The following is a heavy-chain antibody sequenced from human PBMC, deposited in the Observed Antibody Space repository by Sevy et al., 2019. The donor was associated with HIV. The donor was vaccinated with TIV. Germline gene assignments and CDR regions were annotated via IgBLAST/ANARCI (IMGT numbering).Heavy chain of an antibody. V-gene: IGHV3-15*01. D-gene: IGHD1-26*01. CDR3: TKVMEIGQELKSYYMDV. CDR2: IKSKTDGGIT. CDR1: GFTFSNTW. J-gene: IGHJ6*03. Sequence: GWSLRLSCAASGFTFSNTWMSWIRQAPGKGLEWVGRIKSKTDGGITDYAAPVKGRFSISRDDSKNTLYLQMSSLKTEDTALYYCTKVMEIGQELKSYYMDVWGKGTTVTVSS.